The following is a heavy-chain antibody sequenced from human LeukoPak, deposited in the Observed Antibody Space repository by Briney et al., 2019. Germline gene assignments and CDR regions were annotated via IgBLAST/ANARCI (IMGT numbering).Heavy chain of an antibody. V-gene: IGHV3-23*01. CDR2: ISGSGGST. CDR1: GFTFSSDA. CDR3: AKDDGDAFDI. Sequence: GRSLRLSCAASGFTFSSDAMHWVRQAPGKGLEWVSAISGSGGSTYYADSVKGRFTISRDNSKNTLYLQMNSLRAEDTAVYYCAKDDGDAFDIWGQGTMVTVSS. J-gene: IGHJ3*02.